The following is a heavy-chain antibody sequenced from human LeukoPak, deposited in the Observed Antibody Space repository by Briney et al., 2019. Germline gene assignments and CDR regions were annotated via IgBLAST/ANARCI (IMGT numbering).Heavy chain of an antibody. J-gene: IGHJ4*02. D-gene: IGHD6-6*01. CDR1: GFTFSSYG. CDR3: ARIRYSTSSYHFDY. V-gene: IGHV3-33*01. CDR2: IWYDGSEK. Sequence: GRSLRLSCAASGFTFSSYGMHWVRQAPGKGLEWVAIIWYDGSEKYYADSVKGRFTISRDNSKNMLYLQMNSLRAEDTAVYYCARIRYSTSSYHFDYWGQGTLVTVSS.